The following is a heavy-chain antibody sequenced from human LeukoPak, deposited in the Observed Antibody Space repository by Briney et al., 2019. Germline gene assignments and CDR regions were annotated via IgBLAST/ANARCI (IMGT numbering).Heavy chain of an antibody. D-gene: IGHD6-19*01. CDR3: ARYSSGWPPDF. Sequence: GGSLRLSCAASGFTFSSYWMSWFRQAPGKGLKWVANIRQDGSDKYYVDSVKGRFTISRDNAKNSLYLQMNSLRAEDTAVYYCARYSSGWPPDFWGQGTLVTVSS. V-gene: IGHV3-7*01. J-gene: IGHJ4*02. CDR1: GFTFSSYW. CDR2: IRQDGSDK.